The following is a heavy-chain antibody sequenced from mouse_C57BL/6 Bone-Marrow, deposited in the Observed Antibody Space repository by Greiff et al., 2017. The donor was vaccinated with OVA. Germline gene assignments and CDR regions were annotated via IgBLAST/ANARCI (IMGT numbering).Heavy chain of an antibody. Sequence: QVQLQQSGAELVRPGTSVKVSCKASGYAFTNYLIEWVKQRPGQGLEWIGVINPGSGGTNYNEKFKGKATLTADKSSSTAYMQLSSLTSEDSAVYFCARAPYYYGSSYDAMDYWGQGTSVTVSS. D-gene: IGHD1-1*01. J-gene: IGHJ4*01. CDR3: ARAPYYYGSSYDAMDY. CDR1: GYAFTNYL. CDR2: INPGSGGT. V-gene: IGHV1-54*01.